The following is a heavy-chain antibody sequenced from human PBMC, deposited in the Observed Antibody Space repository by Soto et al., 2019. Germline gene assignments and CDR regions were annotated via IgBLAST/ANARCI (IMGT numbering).Heavy chain of an antibody. D-gene: IGHD5-12*01. CDR3: ARGRTSMATTFDY. V-gene: IGHV1-69*13. CDR1: GGTFSSYA. J-gene: IGHJ4*02. Sequence: SVKVSCKASGGTFSSYAISWVRQAPGQGLEWMGGIIPIFGTANYAQKFQGRVTITADESTSTAYMELSSLRSEDTAVYYCARGRTSMATTFDYWGQGTLVTVSS. CDR2: IIPIFGTA.